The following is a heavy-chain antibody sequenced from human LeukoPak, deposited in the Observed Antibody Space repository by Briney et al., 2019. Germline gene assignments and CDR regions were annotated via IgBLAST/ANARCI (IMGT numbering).Heavy chain of an antibody. CDR1: GYSFTNYW. D-gene: IGHD3-10*02. CDR2: MYPRDSDT. CDR3: ARAPSLVRGVAFDY. V-gene: IGHV5-51*01. Sequence: GESLKIPCKGSGYSFTNYWIGWVRQMPGKGLEWMGIMYPRDSDTRYSPSFEGQVTLSADKSISTAFLQWSSLKASDTAMYYCARAPSLVRGVAFDYWGQGTLVTVSS. J-gene: IGHJ4*02.